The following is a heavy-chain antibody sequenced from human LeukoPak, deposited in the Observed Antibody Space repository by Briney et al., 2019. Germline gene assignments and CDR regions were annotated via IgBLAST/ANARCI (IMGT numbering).Heavy chain of an antibody. J-gene: IGHJ5*01. V-gene: IGHV4-38-2*01. D-gene: IGHD4-23*01. CDR3: TKTSGGGGHDS. CDR2: VYHSGT. CDR1: GYSIGTGNY. Sequence: SGTLSLTCSVSGYSIGTGNYWAWVRQPPGKGLEWIGCVYHSGTHYKSSLTSRATISMDTSANQFSLKLTSMTAADSASYYCTKTSGGGGHDSWGQGILVTVSS.